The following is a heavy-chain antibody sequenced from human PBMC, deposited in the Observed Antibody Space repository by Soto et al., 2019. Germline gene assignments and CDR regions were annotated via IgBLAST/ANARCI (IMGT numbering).Heavy chain of an antibody. V-gene: IGHV1-69*06. CDR2: IIPIFGTA. CDR1: AATFSSYA. Sequence: GASVKVSCKASAATFSSYAISWVRQAPGQGLEWMGGIIPIFGTASYAQKFQGRVTITADKSTSTAYMELSSLRSEDTAVYYCARSSPPGIAVASTYYYYYGMDVWGQGTTVTVSS. CDR3: ARSSPPGIAVASTYYYYYGMDV. J-gene: IGHJ6*02. D-gene: IGHD6-19*01.